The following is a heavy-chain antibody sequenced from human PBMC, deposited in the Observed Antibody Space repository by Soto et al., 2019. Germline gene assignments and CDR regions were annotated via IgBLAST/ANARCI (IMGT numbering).Heavy chain of an antibody. V-gene: IGHV1-18*01. CDR1: GYPFTSYG. D-gene: IGHD6-13*01. CDR2: ISAYNGNT. CDR3: ARARLCSSWYLKPNYPDAFDI. J-gene: IGHJ3*02. Sequence: QVQLVQSGAEVKKPGASVKVSCKASGYPFTSYGISWVRQAPGQGLEWMEWISAYNGNTNYAQKLQGRVTMTTDTSTSTAYMELRSLRSDDTAVYYCARARLCSSWYLKPNYPDAFDIWGQGTMVTVSS.